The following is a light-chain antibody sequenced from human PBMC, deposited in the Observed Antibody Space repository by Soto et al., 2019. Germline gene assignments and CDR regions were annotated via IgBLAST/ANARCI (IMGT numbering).Light chain of an antibody. Sequence: QSALTQPPSASGSPGQSVTISCTGTSSDVGGYNYVSWFQQHPGEAPKLIIYEVSERPSGVPERFSGSKSGNTASLTVSGLQPEDEADYYCNSYAGSNNMIFGGGTKLTVL. J-gene: IGLJ2*01. CDR3: NSYAGSNNMI. CDR2: EVS. V-gene: IGLV2-8*01. CDR1: SSDVGGYNY.